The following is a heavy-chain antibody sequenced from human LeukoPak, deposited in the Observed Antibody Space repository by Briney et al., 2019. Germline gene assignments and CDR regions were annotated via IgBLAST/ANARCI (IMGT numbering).Heavy chain of an antibody. V-gene: IGHV3-48*03. CDR2: ISSSGSTI. J-gene: IGHJ6*04. CDR1: GFTFSSYE. CDR3: AELGITMIGGV. D-gene: IGHD3-10*02. Sequence: GGSLRLSCAASGFTFSSYEMNWVRQAQGKGLEWVSYISSSGSTIYYADSVKGRFTISRDNAKNSLYLQMNSLRAEDTAVYYCAELGITMIGGVWGKGTTVTISS.